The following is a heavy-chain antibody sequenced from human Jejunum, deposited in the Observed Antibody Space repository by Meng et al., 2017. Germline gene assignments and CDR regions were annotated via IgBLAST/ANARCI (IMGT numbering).Heavy chain of an antibody. V-gene: IGHV5-51*01. J-gene: IGHJ5*02. Sequence: GGSLRLSCKGSGYSFTSYWIAWVRQMPGKGLEWMGIIYTGDSNTRYSPSFEGQVTISADKSISTAYLQWSSLKASDSALYYCVRSYTSSWYRGLDPWGQGTLVTVSS. CDR2: IYTGDSNT. D-gene: IGHD2-2*01. CDR1: GYSFTSYW. CDR3: VRSYTSSWYRGLDP.